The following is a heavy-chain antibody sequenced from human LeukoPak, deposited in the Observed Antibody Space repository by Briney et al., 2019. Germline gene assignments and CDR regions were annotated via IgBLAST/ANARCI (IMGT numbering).Heavy chain of an antibody. J-gene: IGHJ4*02. CDR2: MNEDGSGT. V-gene: IGHV3-74*01. CDR1: GFTLSSHW. CDR3: GTVFDY. Sequence: GGSRTLSCAVSGFTLSSHWMNWVRQAPGKGLEWVARMNEDGSGTSYADSVKGRFTISRDNAKNTVYLQMNSLRAEDTAVYYCGTVFDYWGQGTLVTVSS.